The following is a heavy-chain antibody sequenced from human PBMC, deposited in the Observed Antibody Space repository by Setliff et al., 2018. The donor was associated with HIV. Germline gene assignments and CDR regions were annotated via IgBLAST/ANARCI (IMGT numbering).Heavy chain of an antibody. J-gene: IGHJ6*03. V-gene: IGHV4-4*08. CDR3: ARAISTPSYYYHMDV. CDR1: GGSMSSYY. Sequence: SETLSLTCTLSGGSMSSYYWTWIRQPPGKGLEWIGYVYTSEISNYNSSLRSRVVISLDTSKNQFSLKLGSVTAADTAVYCCARAISTPSYYYHMDVWGTGTPVTVSS. CDR2: VYTSEIS. D-gene: IGHD3-10*01.